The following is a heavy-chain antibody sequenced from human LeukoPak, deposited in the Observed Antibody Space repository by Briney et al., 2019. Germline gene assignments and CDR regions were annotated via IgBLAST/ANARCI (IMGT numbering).Heavy chain of an antibody. CDR1: GFTFSSYS. V-gene: IGHV3-21*01. Sequence: GGSLRLSCAASGFTFSSYSMNWVRQAPGKGLEWVSSISSSSSYIYYADSVKGRFTISRDNAKNSLYLQMNSLRAEDTAVYYCARDRHPYYYDSSGYYYDGMDVWGQGTTVTVSS. CDR2: ISSSSSYI. D-gene: IGHD3-22*01. J-gene: IGHJ6*02. CDR3: ARDRHPYYYDSSGYYYDGMDV.